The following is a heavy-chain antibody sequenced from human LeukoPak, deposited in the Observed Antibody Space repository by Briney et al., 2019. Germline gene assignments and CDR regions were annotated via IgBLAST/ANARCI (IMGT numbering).Heavy chain of an antibody. D-gene: IGHD1-26*01. CDR3: AKDRTVGASYWYFDL. V-gene: IGHV3-74*01. J-gene: IGHJ2*01. CDR2: INSDGSWT. CDR1: GNYW. Sequence: GGSLRLSCAASGNYWMHWVRQAPGKGLVWVSHINSDGSWTSYADSVKGRFTISRDSSENTLFLHMNTLRAEDTAIYYCAKDRTVGASYWYFDLWGRGTLVTVSS.